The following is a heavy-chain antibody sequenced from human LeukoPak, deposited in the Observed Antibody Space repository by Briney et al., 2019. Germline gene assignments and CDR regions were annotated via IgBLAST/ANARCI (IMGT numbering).Heavy chain of an antibody. CDR3: ARRGYCSSTSCYEYWFDP. V-gene: IGHV4-39*01. D-gene: IGHD2-2*01. CDR2: IYYSGST. Sequence: PSETLSLTCTVSGGSISSSSYYWGWIRQPPGKGLEWIGIIYYSGSTYYNPSLKSRLTISVDQSKKPFPLKLSSVTATDTAVYYCARRGYCSSTSCYEYWFDPWGQGTLVTVSS. CDR1: GGSISSSSYY. J-gene: IGHJ5*02.